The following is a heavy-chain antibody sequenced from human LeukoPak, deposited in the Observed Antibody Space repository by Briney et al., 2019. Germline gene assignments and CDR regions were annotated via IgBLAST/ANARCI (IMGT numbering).Heavy chain of an antibody. D-gene: IGHD3-10*01. J-gene: IGHJ5*02. CDR3: ARAVRGVIRLSNWFDP. CDR1: GDSVSSNSAA. V-gene: IGHV6-1*01. Sequence: PSQTLSLTCAISGDSVSSNSAAWNWIRQSPSRGLEWLGRTYYRSKWYNDYAVSVKSRITINPDTSKNQFSLQLNSVTPEDTAVYYCARAVRGVIRLSNWFDPWGQGTLVTVSS. CDR2: TYYRSKWYN.